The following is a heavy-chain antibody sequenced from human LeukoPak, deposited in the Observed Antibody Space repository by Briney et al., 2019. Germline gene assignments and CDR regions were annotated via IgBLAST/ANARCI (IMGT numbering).Heavy chain of an antibody. D-gene: IGHD3-10*01. CDR3: ARGGIDYGSGSYQDH. Sequence: GASVKVSCKASGGTFSSYAISWVRQAPGQGLEWMGGIIPIFGTANYAQKFQGRVTITADESTSTAYMELSSLRSEDTAVYYCARGGIDYGSGSYQDHWGQGTLVTVSS. CDR1: GGTFSSYA. CDR2: IIPIFGTA. V-gene: IGHV1-69*13. J-gene: IGHJ4*02.